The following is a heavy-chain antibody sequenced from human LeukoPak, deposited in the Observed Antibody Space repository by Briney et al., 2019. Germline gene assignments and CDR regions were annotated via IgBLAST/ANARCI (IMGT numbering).Heavy chain of an antibody. Sequence: GGSLRLSCAASGFTFSSYAMSWVRQAPGKGLEWVSAISGSGGSTYYADSVKGRFTISRDNSKNTLYLQMNSLRAEGTAVYYCAELGYCSSTSCYNLGLDYWGQGTLVTVSS. J-gene: IGHJ4*02. CDR3: AELGYCSSTSCYNLGLDY. V-gene: IGHV3-23*01. D-gene: IGHD2-2*02. CDR1: GFTFSSYA. CDR2: ISGSGGST.